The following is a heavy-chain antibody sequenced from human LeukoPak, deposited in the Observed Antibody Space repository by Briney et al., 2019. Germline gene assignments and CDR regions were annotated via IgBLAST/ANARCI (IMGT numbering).Heavy chain of an antibody. J-gene: IGHJ3*02. D-gene: IGHD3-16*01. Sequence: KPSETLSLTCAVYGGSFSGYYWSWIRQPPGKGLEWIGEINHSGSTNYNPSLKSRVTISVDKSKNQFSLKLSSVTAADTAVYYCARSRPWGTGTAFDIWGQGTMVTVSS. CDR3: ARSRPWGTGTAFDI. CDR1: GGSFSGYY. V-gene: IGHV4-34*01. CDR2: INHSGST.